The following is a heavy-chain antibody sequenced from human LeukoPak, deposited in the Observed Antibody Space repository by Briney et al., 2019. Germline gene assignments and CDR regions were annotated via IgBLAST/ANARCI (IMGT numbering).Heavy chain of an antibody. CDR1: GFTFMTYW. CDR3: ARSVQLDPWGAFDI. V-gene: IGHV3-74*01. Sequence: PGGSLRLSCAASGFTFMTYWMHWVRQAPGRGLVWVSRINSDGSSTNYADSVKGRFTISRDNAKNTLYLHMNSLRAEDTAVYYCARSVQLDPWGAFDIWGQGTMVTVSS. CDR2: INSDGSST. D-gene: IGHD1-1*01. J-gene: IGHJ3*02.